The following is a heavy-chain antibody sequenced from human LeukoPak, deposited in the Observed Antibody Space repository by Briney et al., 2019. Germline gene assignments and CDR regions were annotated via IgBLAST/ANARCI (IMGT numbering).Heavy chain of an antibody. CDR2: IYSGGST. CDR3: ARAVAATPYYFGY. V-gene: IGHV3-53*01. J-gene: IGHJ4*02. D-gene: IGHD6-19*01. Sequence: GGSLRLSCAASGFTVSSNHMSWVRQAPGKGLEWVSVIYSGGSTYYADSVKGRFTISRDNAKNSLYLQMNSLRAEDTAVYYCARAVAATPYYFGYWGQGTLVTVSS. CDR1: GFTVSSNH.